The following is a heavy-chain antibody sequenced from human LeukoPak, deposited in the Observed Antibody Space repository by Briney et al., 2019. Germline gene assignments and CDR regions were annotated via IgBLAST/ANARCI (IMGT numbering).Heavy chain of an antibody. D-gene: IGHD1-1*01. CDR2: ISSSRSNI. Sequence: GGSLRLSCAASGVAFSAYVMNWVRQAPGKGLEWVSSISSSRSNIYYSDSVKGRFTISRDNARNSLFLQMNSLRLEDTAVYYCASDLRGLDSLWGQGTLVSVSS. CDR3: ASDLRGLDSL. J-gene: IGHJ4*02. CDR1: GVAFSAYV. V-gene: IGHV3-21*01.